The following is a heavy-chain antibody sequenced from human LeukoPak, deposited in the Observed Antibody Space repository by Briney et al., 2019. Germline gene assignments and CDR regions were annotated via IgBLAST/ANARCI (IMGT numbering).Heavy chain of an antibody. CDR1: GYTFTTYY. J-gene: IGHJ3*02. Sequence: ASVKVSCKASGYTFTTYYMHWVRQAPGQGLEWMGVINPSGGSASYAQKFQGRITMTRDTSTSTVYVELSSLRSEDTAVYYCARAPPNTPYDSSGYTRGAFDIWGQGTMVTVSS. V-gene: IGHV1-46*01. CDR3: ARAPPNTPYDSSGYTRGAFDI. CDR2: INPSGGSA. D-gene: IGHD3-22*01.